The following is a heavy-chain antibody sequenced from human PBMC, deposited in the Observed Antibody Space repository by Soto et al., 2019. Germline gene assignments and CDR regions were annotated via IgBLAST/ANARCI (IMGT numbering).Heavy chain of an antibody. CDR2: IYYSGST. Sequence: PSETLSLTCAVYGGSFSGYYWSWIRQPPGKGLEWIGYIYYSGSTYYNPSLKSRVTISVDTSKNQFSLKLSSVTAADPGWYYCASAQLFLGVVIINYLASGGRETRVPASS. CDR3: ASAQLFLGVVIINYLAS. D-gene: IGHD3-3*01. CDR1: GGSFSGYY. V-gene: IGHV4-34*09. J-gene: IGHJ4*02.